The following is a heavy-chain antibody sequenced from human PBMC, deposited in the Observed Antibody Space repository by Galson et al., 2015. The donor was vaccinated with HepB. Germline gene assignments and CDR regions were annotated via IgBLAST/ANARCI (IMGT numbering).Heavy chain of an antibody. D-gene: IGHD2-15*01. Sequence: SVKVSCKASGYSFTSYPMSWVRQAPGQGLEWMRWINTKTGNPRYAQGFTGRFVLSLDTSVSTAYLEITSLKAEDTAVYYCATIGVVEATGVRYFHHWGQGTLVTVSS. J-gene: IGHJ1*01. CDR2: INTKTGNP. CDR1: GYSFTSYP. CDR3: ATIGVVEATGVRYFHH. V-gene: IGHV7-4-1*02.